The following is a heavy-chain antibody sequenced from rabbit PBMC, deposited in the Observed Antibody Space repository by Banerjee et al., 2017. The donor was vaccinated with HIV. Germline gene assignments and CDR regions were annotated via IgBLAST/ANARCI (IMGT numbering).Heavy chain of an antibody. CDR1: GFSFSSSYF. V-gene: IGHV1S40*01. D-gene: IGHD4-1*01. CDR3: ARAVVAGVNL. J-gene: IGHJ4*01. Sequence: QSLEESGGDLVKPGASLTLTCTASGFSFSSSYFMCWVRQAPGKGLEWIGCIDASSGAPWYASWAKGRFTISKTSSTTATLQMTSLTAADTATYFCARAVVAGVNLWGQGTLVTVS. CDR2: IDASSGAP.